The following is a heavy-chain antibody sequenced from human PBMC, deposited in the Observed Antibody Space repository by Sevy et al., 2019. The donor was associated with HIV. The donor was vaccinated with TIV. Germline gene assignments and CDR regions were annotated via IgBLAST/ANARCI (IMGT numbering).Heavy chain of an antibody. V-gene: IGHV3-23*01. J-gene: IGHJ6*02. CDR3: AKGITIFGVATYYYYGMDV. CDR1: GFTFSSYA. CDR2: ISGSGGST. Sequence: GGSLRLSCAASGFTFSSYAMSWVRQAPGKGLEWVSAISGSGGSTYYADSVKGRFTISRDNSKNTLYLQMNSLRAEDTAVYHCAKGITIFGVATYYYYGMDVWGQGTTVTVSS. D-gene: IGHD3-3*01.